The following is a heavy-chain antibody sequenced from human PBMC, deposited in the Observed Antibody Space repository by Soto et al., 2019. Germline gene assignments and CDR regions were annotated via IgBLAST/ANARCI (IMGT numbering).Heavy chain of an antibody. CDR2: IIPIFGTS. D-gene: IGHD3-10*01. CDR1: GGTLSNYA. V-gene: IGHV1-69*01. CDR3: ARGVRTGFYGMDV. J-gene: IGHJ6*02. Sequence: QVQLVQSGAEVKKPGSSVKVSCKASGGTLSNYALSWVRQAPGQGLEWVGGIIPIFGTSNYAQKFQGRLTVTADESTCTAYMELSSLTSEDTAVYYCARGVRTGFYGMDVWGQGTTVTVSS.